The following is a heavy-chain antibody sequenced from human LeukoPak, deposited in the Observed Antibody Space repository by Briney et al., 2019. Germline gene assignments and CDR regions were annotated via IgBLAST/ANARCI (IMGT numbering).Heavy chain of an antibody. J-gene: IGHJ5*02. V-gene: IGHV4-4*07. Sequence: SETLSLTCTVSGGSISRYYWSWIRQPAGKGLEWIGRIYTSGSTNYNPSLKSRVTMSVDTSKNQFSLKLSSVTAADTAVYYCARGTVVQDWFDPWGQGTLVAVSS. CDR1: GGSISRYY. CDR2: IYTSGST. CDR3: ARGTVVQDWFDP. D-gene: IGHD3-22*01.